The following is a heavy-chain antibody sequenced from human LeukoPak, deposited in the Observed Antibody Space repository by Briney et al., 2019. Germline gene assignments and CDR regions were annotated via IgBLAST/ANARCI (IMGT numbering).Heavy chain of an antibody. CDR2: SNAGNGNT. D-gene: IGHD6-19*01. CDR1: VYTFTRYA. V-gene: IGHV1-3*02. CDR3: ARALGWSLDFDY. J-gene: IGHJ4*02. Sequence: ASVKVSCKASVYTFTRYAMHWVGQARGQRREWMGGSNAGNGNTKYSQEFQGRVTITRDTSASTAYMELSSLRSADMAVYYCARALGWSLDFDYWGQGTLVTVSS.